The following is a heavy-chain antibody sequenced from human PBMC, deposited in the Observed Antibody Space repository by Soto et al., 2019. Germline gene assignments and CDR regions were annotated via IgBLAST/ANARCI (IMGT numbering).Heavy chain of an antibody. CDR3: ARGRGSYSFDS. J-gene: IGHJ4*02. CDR2: ISGSGSTT. Sequence: GSLRLSCAASGFTFSGYAMNWVRQAPGKGLEWVSSISGSGSTTNYADSVKGRFTIARDNSKNTLYVQMNSLRVEDTAVYYCARGRGSYSFDSWGQGTLVTVSS. D-gene: IGHD1-26*01. CDR1: GFTFSGYA. V-gene: IGHV3-23*01.